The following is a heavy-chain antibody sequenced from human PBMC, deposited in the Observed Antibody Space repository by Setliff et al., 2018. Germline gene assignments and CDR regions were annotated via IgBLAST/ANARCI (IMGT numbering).Heavy chain of an antibody. CDR1: GFTFWSYA. CDR3: VKGSSDSRPYYFDY. D-gene: IGHD2-2*01. J-gene: IGHJ4*02. Sequence: GGSLRLSCAASGFTFWSYAMSWVRQAPGKGLEWISAITHSGWDTYHADSVKGRFTISRANSQNTLFPQMNSLRVEDTAVHFCVKGSSDSRPYYFDYWGQGMLVTVSS. CDR2: ITHSGWDT. V-gene: IGHV3-23*01.